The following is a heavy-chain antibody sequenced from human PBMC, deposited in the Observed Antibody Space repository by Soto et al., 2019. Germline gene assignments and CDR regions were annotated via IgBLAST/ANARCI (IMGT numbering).Heavy chain of an antibody. V-gene: IGHV3-23*01. Sequence: GGSLRLSCAASGFTFSSYAMSWVRQAPGKGLEWVSAISGSGGSTYYADSVKGRFTISRDNSKSTLYLQMNSLRAEDTAVYYCAKDHKTVVKPRGYFDYWGQGTLVTVSS. J-gene: IGHJ4*02. CDR3: AKDHKTVVKPRGYFDY. CDR2: ISGSGGST. D-gene: IGHD2-15*01. CDR1: GFTFSSYA.